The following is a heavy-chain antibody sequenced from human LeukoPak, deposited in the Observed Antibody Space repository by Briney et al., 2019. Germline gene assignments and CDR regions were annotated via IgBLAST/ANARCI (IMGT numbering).Heavy chain of an antibody. J-gene: IGHJ4*01. D-gene: IGHD6-19*01. V-gene: IGHV3-23*01. Sequence: PGGSLRLSCAASGFTFRSYAMSWVRQAPGKGLEWVSSFSESGGGTYYADSVKGRFTIPRDNSKKMLYLQMNSLRAEDTAVYYCARPAAGSQNANFDYWGQGTLVTVSS. CDR3: ARPAAGSQNANFDY. CDR2: FSESGGGT. CDR1: GFTFRSYA.